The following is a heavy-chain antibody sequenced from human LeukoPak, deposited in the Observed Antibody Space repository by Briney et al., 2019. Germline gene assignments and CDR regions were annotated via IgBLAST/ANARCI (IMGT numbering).Heavy chain of an antibody. CDR1: GGSISSSSYY. CDR3: ATSFAYYYGSGSPSYFDY. Sequence: KTSETLSLTCTVSGGSISSSSYYWGWIRQPPGKGLEWIGSIYYSGSTYYNPSLKSRVTISVDTSKNQFSLKLSSVTAADTAVYYCATSFAYYYGSGSPSYFDYWGQGTLVTVSS. CDR2: IYYSGST. V-gene: IGHV4-39*07. J-gene: IGHJ4*02. D-gene: IGHD3-10*01.